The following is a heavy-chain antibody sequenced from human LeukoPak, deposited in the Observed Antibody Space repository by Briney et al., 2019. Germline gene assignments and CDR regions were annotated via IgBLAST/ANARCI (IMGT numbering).Heavy chain of an antibody. Sequence: WETLSLTCTVSGGSISRYYWSWIRQPPGKGLEWTGYIYTSGSTNYNPSLKSRVTISVDTSKNQFSLKLSSVTAADTAVYYCAALYYYGSGSYAGSWGQGTLVTVSS. D-gene: IGHD3-10*01. CDR3: AALYYYGSGSYAGS. CDR2: IYTSGST. V-gene: IGHV4-4*09. J-gene: IGHJ5*02. CDR1: GGSISRYY.